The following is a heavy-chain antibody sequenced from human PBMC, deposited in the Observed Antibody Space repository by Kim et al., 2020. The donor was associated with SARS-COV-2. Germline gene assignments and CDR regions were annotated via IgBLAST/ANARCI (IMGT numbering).Heavy chain of an antibody. J-gene: IGHJ5*02. CDR1: GFTFSSYE. Sequence: GGSLRLSCAASGFTFSSYEMNWVRQAPGTGLEWISYITSTGKTIYYADSVKGRFTISRDNAKNSLYLQMNSLRAEDTAVYYCAKNERSLVKSWGQGTMVTVSS. CDR3: AKNERSLVKS. V-gene: IGHV3-48*03. D-gene: IGHD6-25*01. CDR2: ITSTGKTI.